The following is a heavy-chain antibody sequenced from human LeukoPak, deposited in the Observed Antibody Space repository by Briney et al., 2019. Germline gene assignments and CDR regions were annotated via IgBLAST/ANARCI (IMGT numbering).Heavy chain of an antibody. CDR1: GFTFNKYG. Sequence: PGGSLRLSCTASGFTFNKYGIHWVRQAPGKGLDWVAVISGDGSEKNYADSVRGRFTISRDNSQNIVHLQMDSLKTADTAVYHCAKERRWLSAAAGVFEHWGQGALVTVSS. CDR3: AKERRWLSAAAGVFEH. J-gene: IGHJ4*02. V-gene: IGHV3-30*18. D-gene: IGHD6-13*01. CDR2: ISGDGSEK.